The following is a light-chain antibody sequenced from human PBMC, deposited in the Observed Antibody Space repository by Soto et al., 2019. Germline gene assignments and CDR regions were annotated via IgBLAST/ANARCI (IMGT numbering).Light chain of an antibody. CDR2: EVS. V-gene: IGLV2-14*01. Sequence: QSALTQPASVSGSPGQSITISCTGTSSDVGGYNYVSWYQQHPGRAPKLIIYEVSNRPSGVSNRFSGSKSGNTASLAISGRQAEDEADYYCSAYTTGNTLVVVGGGTKLTVL. CDR3: SAYTTGNTLVV. CDR1: SSDVGGYNY. J-gene: IGLJ2*01.